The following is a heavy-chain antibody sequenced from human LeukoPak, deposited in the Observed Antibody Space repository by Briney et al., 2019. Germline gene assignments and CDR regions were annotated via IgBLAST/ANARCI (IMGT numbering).Heavy chain of an antibody. CDR3: AKTLGFGDPKETHFHY. Sequence: AESLRLPCAASGFTFSRYAMRWVRQAPGKGMEWVGVICVTAVSTYYADSVTRRFTLSRDNSQNTLYLQMNRLRAEVTAVYYCAKTLGFGDPKETHFHYWGQGTLVTVPS. D-gene: IGHD3-10*01. CDR1: GFTFSRYA. CDR2: ICVTAVST. V-gene: IGHV3-23*01. J-gene: IGHJ4*02.